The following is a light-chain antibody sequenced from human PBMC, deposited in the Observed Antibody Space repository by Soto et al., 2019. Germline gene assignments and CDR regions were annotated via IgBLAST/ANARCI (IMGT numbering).Light chain of an antibody. CDR3: SSYAADNTYV. V-gene: IGLV2-8*01. Sequence: QSVLTQRPSASGSPGQAVTISCTGTSNDVGGYDFVSWYQQHPRRPPKLIIVHVNKWPSAVPDRFSASKXXXXXXLTXXGLQAEDEADYSCSSYAADNTYVFGPGTKVTVL. CDR2: HVN. CDR1: SNDVGGYDF. J-gene: IGLJ1*01.